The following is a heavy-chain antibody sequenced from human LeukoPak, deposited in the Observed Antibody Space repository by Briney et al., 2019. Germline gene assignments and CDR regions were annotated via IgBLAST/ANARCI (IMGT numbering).Heavy chain of an antibody. CDR3: AKHQCITLVRGVTRPDY. D-gene: IGHD3-10*01. J-gene: IGHJ4*02. V-gene: IGHV1-2*06. Sequence: ASVKVSCKASGYTFTGYYMHWVRQAPGQGLDWMGRINPNSGGTNYAQKFQGRVTMTRDTSISTAYMELSRLRSDDTAVYYCAKHQCITLVRGVTRPDYWGQGTLVTVSS. CDR1: GYTFTGYY. CDR2: INPNSGGT.